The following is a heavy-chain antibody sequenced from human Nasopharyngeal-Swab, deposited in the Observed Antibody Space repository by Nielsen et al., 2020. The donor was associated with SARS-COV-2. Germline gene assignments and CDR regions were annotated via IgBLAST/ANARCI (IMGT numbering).Heavy chain of an antibody. D-gene: IGHD6-13*01. V-gene: IGHV3-11*04. CDR1: GFTFSDYF. Sequence: GESLKISCAASGFTFSDYFMSWIRQAPGKGLEWVSYISSSGSTIYYADSVKGRFTISRDNAKNSLYLQMNSLRAEDTAVYYCARADGSSFDYWGQGTLVTVSS. CDR3: ARADGSSFDY. CDR2: ISSSGSTI. J-gene: IGHJ4*02.